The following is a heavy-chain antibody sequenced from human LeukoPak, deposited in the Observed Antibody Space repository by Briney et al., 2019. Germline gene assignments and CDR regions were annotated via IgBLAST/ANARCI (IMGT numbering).Heavy chain of an antibody. CDR2: MNPNSGNT. V-gene: IGHV1-8*03. CDR3: ARVAYCGGDCQYAFDI. J-gene: IGHJ3*02. CDR1: GYTFTSYD. Sequence: ASVKVSCKASGYTFTSYDINWVRQATGHGLEWMGWMNPNSGNTGYAQKFQGRVTITRNTSISTAYMELSSLRSEDTAVYYCARVAYCGGDCQYAFDIWGQGTMVTVSS. D-gene: IGHD2-21*02.